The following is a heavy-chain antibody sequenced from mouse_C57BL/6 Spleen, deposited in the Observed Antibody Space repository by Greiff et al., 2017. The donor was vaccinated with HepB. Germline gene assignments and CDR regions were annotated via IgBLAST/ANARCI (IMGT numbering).Heavy chain of an antibody. J-gene: IGHJ4*01. Sequence: VHLVESGAELVRPGASVTLSCKASGYTFTDYEMHWVKQTPVHGLEWIGAIDPETGGTAYNQKFKGKAILTADKSSSTAYMELRSLTSEDSAVYYCTRSDYGSSYSYAMDYWGQGTSVTVSS. CDR1: GYTFTDYE. CDR3: TRSDYGSSYSYAMDY. D-gene: IGHD1-1*01. CDR2: IDPETGGT. V-gene: IGHV1-15*01.